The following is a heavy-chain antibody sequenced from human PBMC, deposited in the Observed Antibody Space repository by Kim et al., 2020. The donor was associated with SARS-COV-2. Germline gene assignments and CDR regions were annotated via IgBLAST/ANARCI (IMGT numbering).Heavy chain of an antibody. V-gene: IGHV3-23*01. CDR1: GFTFTGYA. CDR2: IDGSGGTT. J-gene: IGHJ4*02. CDR3: RNGGWGWIWDH. Sequence: GGSLRLSCTTSGFTFTGYAMSWVRQAPGKGLEWVSGIDGSGGTTYYVDSVKGRITISRDNSNNTLYLQRSNLRGDDTAVYYGRNGGWGWIWDHWGQGTLVTVSS. D-gene: IGHD2-2*03.